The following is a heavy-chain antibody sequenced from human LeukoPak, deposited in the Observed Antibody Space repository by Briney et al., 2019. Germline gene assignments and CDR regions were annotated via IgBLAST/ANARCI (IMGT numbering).Heavy chain of an antibody. Sequence: SQTLSLTCTVSGGSISSGDYYWSWIRQPPGKGLEWIGYIYYSGSTYYNPSLKSRVTISVDTSKNQFSLKLSSVTAADTAVYYCAREIVVVPAAGGGFDPWGQGTLVTVSS. D-gene: IGHD2-2*01. J-gene: IGHJ5*02. CDR1: GGSISSGDYY. CDR3: AREIVVVPAAGGGFDP. CDR2: IYYSGST. V-gene: IGHV4-30-4*01.